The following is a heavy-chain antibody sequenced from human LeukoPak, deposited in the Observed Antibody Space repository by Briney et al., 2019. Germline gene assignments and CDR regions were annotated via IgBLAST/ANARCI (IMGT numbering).Heavy chain of an antibody. CDR2: IYYTGST. D-gene: IGHD3-16*01. J-gene: IGHJ4*02. CDR1: GGSFSSSSYY. V-gene: IGHV4-39*01. CDR3: ARTGGEFNYFDY. Sequence: SETLSLTCTVSGGSFSSSSYYWGWIRQPPGKGLEWIGTIYYTGSTYYNPSLKSRVTISVDTSENQFSLNLSSVTAADTAVYYCARTGGEFNYFDYWGQGTLVTVSS.